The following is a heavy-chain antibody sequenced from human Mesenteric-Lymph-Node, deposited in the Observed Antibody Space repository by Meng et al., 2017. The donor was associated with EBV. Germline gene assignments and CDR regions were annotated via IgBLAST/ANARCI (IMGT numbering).Heavy chain of an antibody. CDR2: INHSGST. J-gene: IGHJ4*02. CDR1: GESLSGYY. D-gene: IGHD4-11*01. V-gene: IGHV4-34*01. Sequence: QVQLRQWGAGLLKPSETLSLTCAVSGESLSGYYWSWIRQSPGKGLEWIGEINHSGSTNYNPSLESRLTISVDTSRNHFSLKLTSVTAADTAVYYCARGRIDDYTKFFDYWGQGTLVTVSS. CDR3: ARGRIDDYTKFFDY.